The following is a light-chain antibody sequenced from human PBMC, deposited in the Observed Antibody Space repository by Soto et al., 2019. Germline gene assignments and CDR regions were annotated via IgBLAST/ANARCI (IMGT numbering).Light chain of an antibody. CDR2: VAS. CDR1: QSVSSSY. CDR3: QQYGSSPRT. J-gene: IGKJ4*01. V-gene: IGKV3-20*01. Sequence: EIVLTQSPGTMSLSPGERATLSCRASQSVSSSYLAWYQQKPGQAPRLLIYVASSRATGIPDRFSGSGSGTDFSITISRLEPEDFAVYYCQQYGSSPRTFGGGTKWEIK.